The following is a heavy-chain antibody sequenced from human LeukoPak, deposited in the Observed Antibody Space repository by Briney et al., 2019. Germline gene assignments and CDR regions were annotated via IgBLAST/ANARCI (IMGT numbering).Heavy chain of an antibody. CDR3: ASFITNY. J-gene: IGHJ4*02. Sequence: ASVKVSCKASGYIFTGYYMHWVRQAPGQGLEWMGWINPNSGNTGYAQKFQGRVTITRNTSISTAYMELSSLRSEDTAVYYCASFITNYWGQGTLVTVSS. CDR2: INPNSGNT. D-gene: IGHD3-3*01. CDR1: GYIFTGYY. V-gene: IGHV1-8*03.